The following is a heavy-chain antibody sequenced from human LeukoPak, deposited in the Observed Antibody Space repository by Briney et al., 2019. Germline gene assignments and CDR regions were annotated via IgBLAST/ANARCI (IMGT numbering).Heavy chain of an antibody. CDR1: EFTFSLYA. CDR2: ITDSGGDT. CDR3: AKGSAASRPYYFDY. Sequence: GGSLRLSCVASEFTFSLYAMIWVRQAPGKGLEWVSAITDSGGDTYSSDSVKGRFTISRDNSKSTLYLQMDSLRGDDTAVYYCAKGSAASRPYYFDYWGQGALVTVSS. V-gene: IGHV3-23*01. D-gene: IGHD6-6*01. J-gene: IGHJ4*02.